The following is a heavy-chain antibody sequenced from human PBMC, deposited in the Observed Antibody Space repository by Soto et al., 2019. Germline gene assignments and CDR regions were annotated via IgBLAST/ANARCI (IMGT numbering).Heavy chain of an antibody. CDR3: ARAAFRSGYYGYYYCMDV. CDR1: GGTFSTHA. CDR2: IIPTLGTP. Sequence: QVQLVQSGAEVKKPGSSVKVSCKASGGTFSTHAISWVRQAPGQGLEWLGGIIPTLGTPNYAQKFQGRVTVTADEYTSTAYMELSRLTSEDTAVYYCARAAFRSGYYGYYYCMDVWGQGTAVNV. V-gene: IGHV1-69*01. D-gene: IGHD3-3*01. J-gene: IGHJ6*02.